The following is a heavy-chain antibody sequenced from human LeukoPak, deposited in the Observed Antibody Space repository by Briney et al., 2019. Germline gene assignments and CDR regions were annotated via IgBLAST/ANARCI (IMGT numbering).Heavy chain of an antibody. Sequence: PSETLSLTCAVSGGSISSSNWWSWVRQPPGKGLEWIGEIYHSGSTNYNPSLKSRVTISVDNSKNQFSLNLSSVTAADTAVYYCARDRGYCSSTSCYSWFDPWGQGTLVTVSS. V-gene: IGHV4-4*02. CDR2: IYHSGST. CDR1: GGSISSSNW. J-gene: IGHJ5*02. D-gene: IGHD2-2*01. CDR3: ARDRGYCSSTSCYSWFDP.